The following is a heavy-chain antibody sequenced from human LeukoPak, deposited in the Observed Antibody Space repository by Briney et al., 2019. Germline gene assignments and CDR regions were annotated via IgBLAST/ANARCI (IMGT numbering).Heavy chain of an antibody. J-gene: IGHJ6*02. CDR3: ARAKYCSSTSCYGPYYNYGMDV. Sequence: ASVKLSCKASGYTFTSYGISWVRQAPGQRLEWMGWISAYNGNTNYAQKLQGRVTMTTDTSTSTAYMELRSLRSDDTAVYYCARAKYCSSTSCYGPYYNYGMDVWGQETSVTVSS. D-gene: IGHD2-2*01. CDR2: ISAYNGNT. V-gene: IGHV1-18*01. CDR1: GYTFTSYG.